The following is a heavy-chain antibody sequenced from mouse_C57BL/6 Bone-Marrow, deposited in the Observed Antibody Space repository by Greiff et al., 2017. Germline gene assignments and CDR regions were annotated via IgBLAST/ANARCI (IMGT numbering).Heavy chain of an antibody. J-gene: IGHJ2*01. CDR3: ASPYYYGTDYFDY. CDR2: IYPGDGDT. CDR1: GYAFSSSW. Sequence: QVQLQPSGPELVKPGASVKISCKASGYAFSSSWMNWVKQRPGKGLEWIGRIYPGDGDTNYNGKFKGKATLTADKSSSTAYMQLSSLTSEDSAVYFCASPYYYGTDYFDYWGQGTTLTVSS. V-gene: IGHV1-82*01. D-gene: IGHD1-1*01.